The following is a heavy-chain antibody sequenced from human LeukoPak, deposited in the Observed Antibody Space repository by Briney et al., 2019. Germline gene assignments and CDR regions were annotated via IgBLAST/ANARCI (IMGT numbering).Heavy chain of an antibody. Sequence: GGSLRLSCAASGFTFSDYPMNWIRQAPGKGLEWVSGINWNGGSTGYADSVKGRFTISRDNSKNTLYLQMNSLRAEDTAVYYCAKRVGFAGHDYWGQGTLVTVSS. CDR3: AKRVGFAGHDY. V-gene: IGHV3-23*01. D-gene: IGHD6-13*01. CDR2: INWNGGST. J-gene: IGHJ4*02. CDR1: GFTFSDYP.